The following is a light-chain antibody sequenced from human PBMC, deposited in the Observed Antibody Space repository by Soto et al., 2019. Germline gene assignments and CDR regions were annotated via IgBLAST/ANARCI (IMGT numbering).Light chain of an antibody. J-gene: IGKJ1*01. Sequence: EIVMTQSPATLSVSPGERATLSCRASQSVSSNLAWYQQKPGQAPRLLIYDASSRATGIPDRFSGSGSGTDFTLTISRLEPEDFAVYYCLQYGSSRTFGQGTKVDIK. CDR1: QSVSSN. V-gene: IGKV3-20*01. CDR2: DAS. CDR3: LQYGSSRT.